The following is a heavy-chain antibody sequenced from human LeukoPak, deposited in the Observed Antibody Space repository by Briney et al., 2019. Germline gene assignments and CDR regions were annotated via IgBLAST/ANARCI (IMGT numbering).Heavy chain of an antibody. D-gene: IGHD3-22*01. Sequence: GGSLRLSCAASGFTVSSSYMSWVRQAPGKGLEWVSLIYSGGSTHYADSVKGRFTISKDTSKNTLYLQMNSLRAEDTALYYCARDIRDSSGYYYYFDNWGQGTLVTVSS. CDR1: GFTVSSSY. CDR3: ARDIRDSSGYYYYFDN. CDR2: IYSGGST. J-gene: IGHJ4*02. V-gene: IGHV3-66*02.